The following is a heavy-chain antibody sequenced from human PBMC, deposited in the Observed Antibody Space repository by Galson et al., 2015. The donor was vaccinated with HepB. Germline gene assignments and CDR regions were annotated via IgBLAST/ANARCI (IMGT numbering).Heavy chain of an antibody. CDR2: IIPIFGTA. CDR3: ASQGDNSYGYWFDP. J-gene: IGHJ5*02. V-gene: IGHV1-69*06. CDR1: GGTFSSYA. D-gene: IGHD5-18*01. Sequence: SCKASGGTFSSYAISWARQAPGQGLEWMGGIIPIFGTANYAQKFQGRVTITADKSTSTAYMELSSLRSEDTAVYYCASQGDNSYGYWFDPWGQGTLVTVPS.